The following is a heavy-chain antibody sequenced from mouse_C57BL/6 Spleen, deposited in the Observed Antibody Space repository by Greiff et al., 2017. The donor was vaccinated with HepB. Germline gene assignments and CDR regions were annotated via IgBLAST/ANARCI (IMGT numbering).Heavy chain of an antibody. CDR3: ARCELGREGFFDY. CDR2: INPSNGGT. CDR1: GYTFTSYW. V-gene: IGHV1-53*01. Sequence: QVQLQQPGTELVKPGASVKLSCKASGYTFTSYWMHWVKQRPGQGLEWIGNINPSNGGTNYNEKFKSKATLTVDKSSSTAYSQLSSLTSEDSAVYDCARCELGREGFFDYWGQGTTLTVSS. J-gene: IGHJ2*01. D-gene: IGHD4-1*01.